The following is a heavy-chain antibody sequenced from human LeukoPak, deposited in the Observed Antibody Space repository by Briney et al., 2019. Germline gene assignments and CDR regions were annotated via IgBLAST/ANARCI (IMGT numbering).Heavy chain of an antibody. V-gene: IGHV3-21*01. CDR3: TRGSEWTSGVSDY. CDR2: ISGTSTHI. J-gene: IGHJ4*02. D-gene: IGHD3-3*01. CDR1: GFTFDDYA. Sequence: GGSLRLSCAASGFTFDDYAMHWVRQAPGKGLEWVSSISGTSTHIYYADSVKGRFTISRDNAQNSLYLQMNSLRAEDTAVYYCTRGSEWTSGVSDYWGQGTLVTVSS.